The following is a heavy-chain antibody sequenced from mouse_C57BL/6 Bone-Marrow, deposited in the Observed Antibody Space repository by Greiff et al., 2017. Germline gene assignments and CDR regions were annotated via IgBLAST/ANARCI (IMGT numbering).Heavy chain of an antibody. D-gene: IGHD2-2*01. CDR3: ARGGSYGYEGFAY. CDR2: ISYDGSN. Sequence: EVQLQESGPGLVKPSQSLSLTCSVTGYSITSGYYWDWIRQFPGNKLEWMGYISYDGSNNYNPSLKNRISITRDTSKNQFFLKLNSVTTEDTATYYSARGGSYGYEGFAYWGQGTLVTVSA. J-gene: IGHJ3*01. V-gene: IGHV3-6*01. CDR1: GYSITSGYY.